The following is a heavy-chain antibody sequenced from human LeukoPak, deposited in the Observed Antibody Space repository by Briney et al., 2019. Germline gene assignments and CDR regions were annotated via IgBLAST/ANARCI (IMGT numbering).Heavy chain of an antibody. CDR3: AKGKKITVAGLFDR. V-gene: IGHV3-9*01. CDR2: ISWNSGSI. D-gene: IGHD6-19*01. J-gene: IGHJ4*02. CDR1: GFTFDDYA. Sequence: GGSLRLSCAASGFTFDDYAMHWVRQVPGKGLEWVSGISWNSGSIGCADSVKGRFTISRDNAKNSLYLHMNSLSAEDTALYYCAKGKKITVAGLFDRWGQGTLVTVSS.